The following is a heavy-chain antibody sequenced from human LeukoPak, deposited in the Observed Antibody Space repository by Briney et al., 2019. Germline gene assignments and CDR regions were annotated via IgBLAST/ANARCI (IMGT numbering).Heavy chain of an antibody. CDR1: GFTFSSYA. D-gene: IGHD2-2*01. CDR2: VSGSGGST. J-gene: IGHJ4*02. Sequence: GGSLRLSCAASGFTFSSYAMYWVRQAPGKGLEWASAVSGSGGSTYYADSVKGRFTISRDNSKNTLYLQVNSLRAEDTAVYYCAKTIRDQLLCSTDYWGQGTLVTVSS. V-gene: IGHV3-23*01. CDR3: AKTIRDQLLCSTDY.